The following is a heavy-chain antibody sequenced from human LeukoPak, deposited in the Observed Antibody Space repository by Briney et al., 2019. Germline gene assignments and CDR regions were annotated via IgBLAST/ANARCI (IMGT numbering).Heavy chain of an antibody. J-gene: IGHJ6*03. V-gene: IGHV4-38-2*01. Sequence: SETLSLTCAVSGYSISRGYYWGWIRQPPGKGLEWIGSIYQSGSTYYNPSLKSRVTISVDTSKNQFSLMLSSVTAADTAMYFCARLRGSTIFGVVILDYYMDVWGKGTTVTVSS. CDR2: IYQSGST. D-gene: IGHD3-3*01. CDR3: ARLRGSTIFGVVILDYYMDV. CDR1: GYSISRGYY.